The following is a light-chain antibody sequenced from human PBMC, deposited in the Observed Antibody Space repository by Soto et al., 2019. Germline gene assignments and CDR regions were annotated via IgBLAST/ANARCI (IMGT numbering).Light chain of an antibody. CDR1: QSISSY. J-gene: IGKJ5*01. V-gene: IGKV1-33*01. Sequence: DIQMTQSPSSLSASVGNIVTINFRASQSISSYLNWYQQKPGRAPKLLIYDASNLEAGVPSRFRGSGSGTDFTFTISRLQPEDIATYYCQQYENLPTFGQGTRLENK. CDR3: QQYENLPT. CDR2: DAS.